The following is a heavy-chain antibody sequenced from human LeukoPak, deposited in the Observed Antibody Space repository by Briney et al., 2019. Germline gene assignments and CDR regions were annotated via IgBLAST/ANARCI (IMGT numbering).Heavy chain of an antibody. CDR1: GGSISSGGYS. V-gene: IGHV4-30-2*01. Sequence: PSETLSLTCAVSGGSISSGGYSWSWIRQPPGKGLEWIGYIYHSGSTYYNPSLKSRVTISVDRSKNQFSLKLSSVTAADTAVYYCARGNGNLRAFDIWGQGTMVTVSS. CDR2: IYHSGST. CDR3: ARGNGNLRAFDI. D-gene: IGHD4-23*01. J-gene: IGHJ3*02.